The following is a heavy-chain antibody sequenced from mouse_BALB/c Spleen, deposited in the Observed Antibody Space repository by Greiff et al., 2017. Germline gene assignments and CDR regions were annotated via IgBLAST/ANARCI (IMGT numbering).Heavy chain of an antibody. J-gene: IGHJ4*01. V-gene: IGHV1S127*01. CDR1: GYTFTSYW. D-gene: IGHD2-14*01. CDR2: IDPSDSYT. Sequence: VQLQQPGAELVKPGASVKMSCKASGYTFTSYWMHWVKQRPGQGLEWIGTIDPSDSYTSYNQKFKGKATLTVDTSSSTAYMQLSSLTSEDSAVYYCARYDYAMDYWGQGTSVTVSS. CDR3: ARYDYAMDY.